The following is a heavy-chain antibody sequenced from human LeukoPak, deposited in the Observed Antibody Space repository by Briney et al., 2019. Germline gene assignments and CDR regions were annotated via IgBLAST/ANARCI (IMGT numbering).Heavy chain of an antibody. CDR2: INHSGST. D-gene: IGHD5-18*01. CDR1: GGSFSGYY. J-gene: IGHJ4*02. Sequence: SETLSLTCAVYGGSFSGYYWSWIRQPPGEGLEGIGEINHSGSTNYNPSLTSRVTISVDTSKNQFSLKLSSVTAADTAVYYCARGGKYSYGYRDYWGQGTLVTVSS. CDR3: ARGGKYSYGYRDY. V-gene: IGHV4-34*01.